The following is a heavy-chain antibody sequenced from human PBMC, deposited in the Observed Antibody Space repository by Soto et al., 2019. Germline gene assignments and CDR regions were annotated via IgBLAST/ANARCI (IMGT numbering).Heavy chain of an antibody. Sequence: EVQLVESGGGLVQPGGSLRLSCAASGLTFSTYWMHWVRQVPGKGLVWVSRINSDGSNTNYADSVKGRFTISRDNAKNTLYLQMNSLRAEDTVVYDCARTYSTTKRNALGDWGQGTLVTVS. CDR3: ARTYSTTKRNALGD. CDR2: INSDGSNT. CDR1: GLTFSTYW. D-gene: IGHD2-2*01. J-gene: IGHJ4*02. V-gene: IGHV3-74*01.